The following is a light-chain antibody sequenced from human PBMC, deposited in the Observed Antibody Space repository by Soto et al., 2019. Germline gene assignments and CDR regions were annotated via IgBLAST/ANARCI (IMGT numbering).Light chain of an antibody. CDR2: DVS. Sequence: QSVLTQPASVSGSPGQSITISCTGTSNDVGHDNYVSWYQQFPGKVPKLIFYDVSNRPSGVSNRFSGSKSGNTASLTISGLQADDEADYYCSSYTSSGTYGFGTGTKVTVL. CDR1: SNDVGHDNY. J-gene: IGLJ1*01. V-gene: IGLV2-14*03. CDR3: SSYTSSGTYG.